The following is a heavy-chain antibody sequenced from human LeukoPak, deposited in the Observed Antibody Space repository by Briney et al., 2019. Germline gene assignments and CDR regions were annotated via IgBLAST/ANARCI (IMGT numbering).Heavy chain of an antibody. J-gene: IGHJ4*02. CDR1: GFRFTNYW. D-gene: IGHD6-19*01. Sequence: GGSLRLSCAVPGFRFTNYWMTWVRQAPGKGLEWVANIKHDGSGPSYLDSVKGRFTISRDNARNSLSLQMSSLRAEDTAVYYCARAREITVSGTDYFDYWGQGTLVTVSS. CDR2: IKHDGSGP. V-gene: IGHV3-7*01. CDR3: ARAREITVSGTDYFDY.